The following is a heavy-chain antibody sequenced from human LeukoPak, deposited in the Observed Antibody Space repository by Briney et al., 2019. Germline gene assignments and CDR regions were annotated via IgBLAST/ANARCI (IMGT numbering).Heavy chain of an antibody. CDR1: GYTFTSYD. D-gene: IGHD3-22*01. Sequence: ASVKVSCKASGYTFTSYDINWVRQAPGQGLEWMGRINPNSGGTNYAQKFQGRVTMTRDTSISTAYMELSRLRSDDTAVYYCARDHRTYYYDSSGYRKPSGNDYWGQGTLVTVSS. CDR2: INPNSGGT. CDR3: ARDHRTYYYDSSGYRKPSGNDY. J-gene: IGHJ4*02. V-gene: IGHV1-2*06.